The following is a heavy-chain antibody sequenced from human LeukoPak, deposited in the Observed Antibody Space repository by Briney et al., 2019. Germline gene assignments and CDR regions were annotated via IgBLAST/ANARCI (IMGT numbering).Heavy chain of an antibody. CDR2: IYPDDSDT. J-gene: IGHJ3*02. CDR1: GYSFTSYW. D-gene: IGHD6-19*01. Sequence: GESLKISCKGSGYSFTSYWIGWVRQMPGKGLEWMGIIYPDDSDTRYSPFFQGQVTISADKSISTAYLQWSSLKASDTAMYYCARSPLIAVAGTFAFDIWGQGTMVTVSS. CDR3: ARSPLIAVAGTFAFDI. V-gene: IGHV5-51*01.